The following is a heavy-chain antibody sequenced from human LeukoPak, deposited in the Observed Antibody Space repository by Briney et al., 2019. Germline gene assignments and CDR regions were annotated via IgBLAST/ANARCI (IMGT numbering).Heavy chain of an antibody. CDR1: GFTFSSYW. V-gene: IGHV3-74*01. Sequence: PGGSLRLSCAASGFTFSSYWMHWVRQAPGKGLVWVSRIYSDGSSTRYADSVKGRFTISRDIAKDTLYLQMNSLRAEDTAVYYCARGGENSYGPPDSWGQGTLVTVSS. D-gene: IGHD5-18*01. CDR3: ARGGENSYGPPDS. CDR2: IYSDGSST. J-gene: IGHJ4*02.